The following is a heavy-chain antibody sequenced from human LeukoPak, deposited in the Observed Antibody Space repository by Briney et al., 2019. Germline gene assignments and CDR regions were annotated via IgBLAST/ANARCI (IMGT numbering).Heavy chain of an antibody. J-gene: IGHJ2*01. Sequence: KPSETLSLTCTVSGGSISSYYWSWIRQPPGKGLEWIGYIYYSGSTNYNPSLKSRVTISVDTSKNQFSLKLSSVTAADTAVYYCARVPGATANWYFDLWGRGTLVTVSS. CDR2: IYYSGST. D-gene: IGHD3-10*01. CDR3: ARVPGATANWYFDL. CDR1: GGSISSYY. V-gene: IGHV4-59*12.